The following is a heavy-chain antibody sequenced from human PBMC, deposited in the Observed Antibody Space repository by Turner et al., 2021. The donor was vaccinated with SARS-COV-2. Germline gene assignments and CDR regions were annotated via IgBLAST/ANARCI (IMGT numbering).Heavy chain of an antibody. J-gene: IGHJ4*02. CDR1: GFTFSSYG. Sequence: QVQLVESGGGVVQPGRSLRLSCAASGFTFSSYGMHWVRQASGKGLEWVAVIWYDGSNKDNADSVKGRFTISRDNSKNTLYLKMNSLRAEDTAVYYCATGSGGYYFSPTYYFDYWGQGTLVTVSS. CDR2: IWYDGSNK. D-gene: IGHD1-26*01. V-gene: IGHV3-33*01. CDR3: ATGSGGYYFSPTYYFDY.